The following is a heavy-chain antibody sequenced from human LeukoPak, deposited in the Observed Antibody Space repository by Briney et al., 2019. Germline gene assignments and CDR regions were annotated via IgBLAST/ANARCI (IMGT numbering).Heavy chain of an antibody. J-gene: IGHJ4*02. D-gene: IGHD3-16*01. CDR2: IRHDGSIK. CDR3: AKDSLADIDY. Sequence: RGSLRLSCAASGLIFSTYGMYWARPAPGKGLERVAFIRHDGSIKNYADSVKGRSTISRDNSKNTLYLQMNSLRAEDTAVYYCAKDSLADIDYWGQGTLVTVSS. CDR1: GLIFSTYG. V-gene: IGHV3-30*02.